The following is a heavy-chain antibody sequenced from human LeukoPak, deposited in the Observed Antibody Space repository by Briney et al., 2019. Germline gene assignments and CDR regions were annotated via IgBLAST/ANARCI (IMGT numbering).Heavy chain of an antibody. CDR3: ARSDYHNSGSHTVFDAFDI. Sequence: SETLSLTCTVSGGSISSGHYYWSWIRRPPGKGLEWIGYIDDSGNTNYNPSLKSQVTISVDKSKNQFSLKLSFVTAADTAMYYCARSDYHNSGSHTVFDAFDIWGQGTRVTVSS. CDR1: GGSISSGHYY. V-gene: IGHV4-61*01. D-gene: IGHD3-10*01. J-gene: IGHJ3*02. CDR2: IDDSGNT.